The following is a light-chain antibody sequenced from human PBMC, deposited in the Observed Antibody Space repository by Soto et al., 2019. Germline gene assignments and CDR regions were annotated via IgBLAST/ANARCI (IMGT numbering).Light chain of an antibody. CDR2: AAS. Sequence: ITCRASQGIDRWLAWYQQKPGKAPKVLIYAASSLRSGVPSSFFCSGTRTDLTYVCGRLNPEDSLSYYMRHPASLPRKFAGGTKVDIK. CDR1: QGIDRW. CDR3: RHPASLPRK. J-gene: IGKJ4*02. V-gene: IGKV1-12*01.